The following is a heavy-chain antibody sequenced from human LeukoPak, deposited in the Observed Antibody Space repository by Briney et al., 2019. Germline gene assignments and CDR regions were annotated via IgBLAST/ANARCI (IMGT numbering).Heavy chain of an antibody. J-gene: IGHJ4*02. CDR2: INTGGNAI. D-gene: IGHD1-26*01. V-gene: IGHV3-11*01. CDR1: GFTFSDYY. Sequence: GGSLRLSCAASGFTFSDYYITWIRRAPGKGLDWVSYINTGGNAIYSADSVKGRFTISRDNAKNLLYLQMNSLRAEDTAVYYCARVLGSNGRYYFGYWGQGTLVTVSS. CDR3: ARVLGSNGRYYFGY.